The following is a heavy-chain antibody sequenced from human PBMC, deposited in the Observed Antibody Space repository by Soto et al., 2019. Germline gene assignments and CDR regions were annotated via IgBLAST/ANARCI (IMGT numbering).Heavy chain of an antibody. Sequence: QVQLVESGGGVVQPGRSLRLSCAASGFTFSSYGMHWVRQAPGKGLEWVAVISYDGSNKYYADSVKGRFTISRDNSKNTLYLQMNSLRAEDTAVYYCAKDQVAAAAYYYYGMDVWGQGTTVTVSS. CDR2: ISYDGSNK. D-gene: IGHD6-13*01. V-gene: IGHV3-30*18. CDR1: GFTFSSYG. J-gene: IGHJ6*02. CDR3: AKDQVAAAAYYYYGMDV.